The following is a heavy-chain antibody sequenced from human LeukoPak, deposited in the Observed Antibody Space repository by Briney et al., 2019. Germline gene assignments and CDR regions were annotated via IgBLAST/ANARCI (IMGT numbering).Heavy chain of an antibody. CDR3: AKSARRYCSGGSCYYFDY. J-gene: IGHJ4*02. Sequence: PGGSLRLSCAASGFTCSSYGMHWVRQAPGKGLEWVAFIRYDGSNQYYADSVKGRFTISGDNSKNTLYLQMNSLRAGDTAVYYCAKSARRYCSGGSCYYFDYWGQGTLVTVSS. V-gene: IGHV3-30*02. CDR1: GFTCSSYG. CDR2: IRYDGSNQ. D-gene: IGHD2-15*01.